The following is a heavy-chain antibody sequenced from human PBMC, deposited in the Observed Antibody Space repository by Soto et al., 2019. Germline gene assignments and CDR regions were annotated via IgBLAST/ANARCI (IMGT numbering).Heavy chain of an antibody. D-gene: IGHD3-22*01. CDR1: GFTCDDYA. J-gene: IGHJ3*02. V-gene: IGHV3-9*01. Sequence: GGSLRLSCAASGFTCDDYAMHWVRQAPGQRMEWVSGISLNSGSIGYADYVKGRFTICRDNAKNALYLQMNSLRADDTALYYCAKGVDYYDSSGDRDAFDIWGQGTMVTVSS. CDR2: ISLNSGSI. CDR3: AKGVDYYDSSGDRDAFDI.